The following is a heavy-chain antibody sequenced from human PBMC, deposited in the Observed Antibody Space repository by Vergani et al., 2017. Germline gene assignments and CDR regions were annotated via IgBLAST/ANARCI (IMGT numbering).Heavy chain of an antibody. CDR3: AKADYLTPNDALDI. CDR2: ISSSSSYI. Sequence: EVQLVESGGGLVKPGGSLRLSCAASGFTFSSYSMNWVRQAPGKGLEWVSSISSSSSYIYYADSVKGRFTISRDNAKNSLYLQMNSLRAEDTAVYYCAKADYLTPNDALDIWGQGTMVTVSS. V-gene: IGHV3-21*01. CDR1: GFTFSSYS. D-gene: IGHD4-11*01. J-gene: IGHJ3*02.